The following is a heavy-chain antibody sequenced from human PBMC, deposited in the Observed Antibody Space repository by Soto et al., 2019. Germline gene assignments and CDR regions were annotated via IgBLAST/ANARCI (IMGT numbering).Heavy chain of an antibody. CDR1: GGTFSSYA. V-gene: IGHV1-69*01. CDR2: IIPIFGTA. D-gene: IGHD4-17*01. CDR3: ARDDGDYEFNKNNWFDP. Sequence: QVQLVQSGAEVKKPGSSVKVSCKASGGTFSSYAISWVRQAPGQGLEWLGGIIPIFGTANYAQKFQGRVTITADESTSPAYMELSSLRSEDTAVYYCARDDGDYEFNKNNWFDPWGQGTLVTVSS. J-gene: IGHJ5*02.